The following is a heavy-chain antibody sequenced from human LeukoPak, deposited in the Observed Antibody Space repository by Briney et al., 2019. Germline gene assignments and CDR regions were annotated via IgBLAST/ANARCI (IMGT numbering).Heavy chain of an antibody. D-gene: IGHD3-22*01. CDR3: AKDGYYDSSAYYYVRYFDL. CDR1: GFTFSIYG. CDR2: MSGSGGST. V-gene: IGHV3-23*01. J-gene: IGHJ2*01. Sequence: GGSLRLSCAASGFTFSIYGMSWVRQAPGRGLEWVSAMSGSGGSTYYADSVKGRFTISRDNSKNTLYLQMNSLRAEDTAVYYCAKDGYYDSSAYYYVRYFDLWGRGTLVTVSS.